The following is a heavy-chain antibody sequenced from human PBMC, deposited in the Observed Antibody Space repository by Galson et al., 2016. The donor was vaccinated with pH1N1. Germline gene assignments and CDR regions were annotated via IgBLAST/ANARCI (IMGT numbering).Heavy chain of an antibody. D-gene: IGHD1-26*01. CDR3: ASLVRGSYPDPLYYFDF. V-gene: IGHV4-39*02. CDR2: IHYSETT. J-gene: IGHJ4*02. CDR1: GASSIGNNFY. Sequence: ETLSLTCTVSGASSIGNNFYGGWIRQTPGKGLEWIGNIHYSETTYYNPSLKSRVTISVGTSKNHFSLKLNYVTAADTAVYFCASLVRGSYPDPLYYFDFWGQGTLVTVSS.